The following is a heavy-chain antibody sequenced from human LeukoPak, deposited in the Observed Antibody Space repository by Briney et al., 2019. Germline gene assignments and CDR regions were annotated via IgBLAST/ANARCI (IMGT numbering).Heavy chain of an antibody. CDR1: GFTVSSNY. V-gene: IGHV3-66*01. J-gene: IGHJ4*02. D-gene: IGHD6-19*01. CDR2: IYSGGST. CDR3: ASMIAVAAAFDY. Sequence: GGSLRLSCAASGFTVSSNYMSWVRQAPGKGLEWVSVIYSGGSTYYADSVKGRFTISRDNSKNTLYLQMNSLRAEDTAVYYCASMIAVAAAFDYWGQGTLVTVSS.